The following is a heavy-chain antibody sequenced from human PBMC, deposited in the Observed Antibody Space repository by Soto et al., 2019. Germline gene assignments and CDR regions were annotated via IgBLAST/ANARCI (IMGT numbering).Heavy chain of an antibody. D-gene: IGHD6-19*01. J-gene: IGHJ4*02. CDR2: IYHSGST. CDR3: ARVAVAGTRVDY. Sequence: QVQLQESGPGLVKPSGTLSLTCAVSGGSISSSNWWSWVRQPPGKGLEWIGEIYHSGSTNYNPSLKRRVTISVDKSKSQCSLRLSSVTAADTAVYYCARVAVAGTRVDYWGQGTLVTVSS. CDR1: GGSISSSNW. V-gene: IGHV4-4*02.